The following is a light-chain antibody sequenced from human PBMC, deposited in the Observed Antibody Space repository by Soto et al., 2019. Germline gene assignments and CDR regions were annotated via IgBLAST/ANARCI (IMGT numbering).Light chain of an antibody. CDR2: GAS. J-gene: IGKJ5*01. V-gene: IGKV3-20*01. CDR3: QQYGSSPLT. CDR1: QGISSRY. Sequence: EIVLIQSPGALSLSPGERATLSCRASQGISSRYLAWYQQKPGQAPRLLIYGASSRATGIPDGFSGSGSGTDFTLTISRLEPEDFAVYYCQQYGSSPLTFGQGTRLEI.